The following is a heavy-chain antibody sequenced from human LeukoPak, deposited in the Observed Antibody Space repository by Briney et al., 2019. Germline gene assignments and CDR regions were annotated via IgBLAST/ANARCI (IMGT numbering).Heavy chain of an antibody. CDR1: GYTFTSYD. Sequence: ASVKVSCKASGYTFTSYDINWVRQATGQGLEWMGWMNPNSGNTGYAQKFQGRVTITRNTSISTAYMELSSLGSEDTAVYYCARDWYSSSWYVVGWFDPWGQGTLVTVSS. D-gene: IGHD6-13*01. CDR2: MNPNSGNT. J-gene: IGHJ5*02. CDR3: ARDWYSSSWYVVGWFDP. V-gene: IGHV1-8*03.